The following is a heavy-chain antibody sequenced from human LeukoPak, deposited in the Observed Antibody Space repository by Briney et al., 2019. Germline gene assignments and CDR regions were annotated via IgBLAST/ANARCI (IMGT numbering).Heavy chain of an antibody. CDR1: GGSFSGYY. J-gene: IGHJ4*02. CDR3: ARDSLVRSLEYKPHYFDY. CDR2: IYTSGST. V-gene: IGHV4-4*07. Sequence: SETLSLTCAVYGGSFSGYYWSWIRQPAGKGLEWIGRIYTSGSTNYNPSLKSRVTMSVDTSKNQFSLKLSSVTAADTAVYYCARDSLVRSLEYKPHYFDYWGQGTLVTVSS. D-gene: IGHD6-6*01.